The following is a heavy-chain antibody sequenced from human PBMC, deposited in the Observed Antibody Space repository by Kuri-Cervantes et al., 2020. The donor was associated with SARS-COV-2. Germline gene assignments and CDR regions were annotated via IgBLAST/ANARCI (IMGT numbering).Heavy chain of an antibody. CDR3: EKDKGFGELFFDY. Sequence: GGSLRLSCAASGFTFSSYSMNWVRQAPGKGLEWVSGISGDGDRADYADSVKGRFTISRDNSKNMLYLQMNSLRAEDTAVYYCEKDKGFGELFFDYWGQGTLVTVSS. J-gene: IGHJ4*02. CDR1: GFTFSSYS. D-gene: IGHD3-10*01. V-gene: IGHV3-23*01. CDR2: ISGDGDRA.